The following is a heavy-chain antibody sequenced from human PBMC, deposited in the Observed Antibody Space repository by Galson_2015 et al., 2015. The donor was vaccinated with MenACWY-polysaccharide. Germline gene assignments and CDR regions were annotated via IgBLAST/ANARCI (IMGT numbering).Heavy chain of an antibody. D-gene: IGHD2-15*01. CDR1: GFTFSGNW. V-gene: IGHV3-74*01. J-gene: IGHJ1*01. CDR3: ARGRGRFRENCCFVL. Sequence: SLRLSCAASGFTFSGNWMHWVRQAPGKGLEWVSRINSDGRSTSYADSVTGRFTTSRDNAKNTMYLQMNSLSAEDTAVYYCARGRGRFRENCCFVLWGQGTRFTFPS. CDR2: INSDGRST.